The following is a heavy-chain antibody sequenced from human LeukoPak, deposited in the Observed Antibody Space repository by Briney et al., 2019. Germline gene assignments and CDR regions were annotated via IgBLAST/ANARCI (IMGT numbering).Heavy chain of an antibody. D-gene: IGHD2-21*01. V-gene: IGHV5-51*01. CDR3: ARVADVVNWFDP. CDR1: GYSFNTFW. Sequence: GESLKISCQASGYSFNTFWIGWVRQMPGQGLEWMGAIYRADSETRYSPSFQGQVTISADKSIKTTYLQWRSLKASDTAIYYCARVADVVNWFDPWGKGTLVTVSS. CDR2: IYRADSET. J-gene: IGHJ5*02.